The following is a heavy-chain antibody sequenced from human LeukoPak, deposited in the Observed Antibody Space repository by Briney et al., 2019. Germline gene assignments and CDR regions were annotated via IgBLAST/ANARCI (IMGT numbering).Heavy chain of an antibody. J-gene: IGHJ4*02. CDR1: GGSISSSTFH. CDR2: IYYSGST. V-gene: IGHV4-39*01. Sequence: SETLSLTCTVSGGSISSSTFHWGWIRQPPGKGLEWIGSIYYSGSTYYNPSLKSRVTISVDTSKNQFSLKLSSVTAADTAVYYCTRSGTMVVMRPMYYWGQGTLATVSS. CDR3: TRSGTMVVMRPMYY. D-gene: IGHD4-23*01.